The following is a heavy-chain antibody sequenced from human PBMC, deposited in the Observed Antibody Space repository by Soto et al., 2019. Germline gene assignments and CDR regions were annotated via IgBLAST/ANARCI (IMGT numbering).Heavy chain of an antibody. D-gene: IGHD3-3*01. CDR3: ASDLRITDYYFDL. CDR2: ISAYNGDA. J-gene: IGHJ2*01. CDR1: GYTFSNYG. Sequence: QVQLVQSGAEVKNPGASVKVSCKASGYTFSNYGISWVRQAPGQGLEWMGWISAYNGDANYAQKLQGRVTVTTDTSTSTAYMELRSLRSDDTAVYYSASDLRITDYYFDLCGRGTLVIVSS. V-gene: IGHV1-18*01.